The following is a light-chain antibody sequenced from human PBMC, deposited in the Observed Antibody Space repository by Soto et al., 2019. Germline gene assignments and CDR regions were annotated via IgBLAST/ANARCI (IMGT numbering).Light chain of an antibody. Sequence: EIKMTQSPDTLSVSPGERVALSCRASQGVSRDLAWYQQKPGQAPRLLIYHASTRATGIPARFSGTGSGTEFTLTISSGQSEDFALYYCQQYNDWPRTFGQGSKVEIK. V-gene: IGKV3-15*01. CDR1: QGVSRD. CDR2: HAS. CDR3: QQYNDWPRT. J-gene: IGKJ1*01.